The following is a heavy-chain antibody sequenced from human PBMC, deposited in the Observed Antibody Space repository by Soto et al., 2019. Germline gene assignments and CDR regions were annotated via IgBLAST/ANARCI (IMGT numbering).Heavy chain of an antibody. D-gene: IGHD6-19*01. V-gene: IGHV4-39*01. J-gene: IGHJ4*02. CDR3: ARQVVDGTVAGTGSFDY. CDR2: FYYSGST. CDR1: GGSISSTSYY. Sequence: QLQLQESGPGLVKPSETLSLTCTVSGGSISSTSYYWVWIRQPPGKGLEWIGSFYYSGSTYYNPCLKSRVTVSVDTSENQFSLKLSSVTAADTAVYYCARQVVDGTVAGTGSFDYWGQGTLVTVSS.